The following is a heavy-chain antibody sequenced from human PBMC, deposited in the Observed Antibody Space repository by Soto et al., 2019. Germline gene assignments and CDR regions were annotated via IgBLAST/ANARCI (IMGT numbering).Heavy chain of an antibody. J-gene: IGHJ6*02. CDR3: ARSRYSSSSDYYYYYGMAV. Sequence: PGESLKISCKGSGYSFTIYWTAWVRQMPGKGLEWMGIIYPGDSDTRYSPSFQGQVTISADKSISTAYPQWSSLKASDTAMYYCARSRYSSSSDYYYYYGMAVWGQGTTVPVSS. CDR2: IYPGDSDT. D-gene: IGHD6-6*01. CDR1: GYSFTIYW. V-gene: IGHV5-51*01.